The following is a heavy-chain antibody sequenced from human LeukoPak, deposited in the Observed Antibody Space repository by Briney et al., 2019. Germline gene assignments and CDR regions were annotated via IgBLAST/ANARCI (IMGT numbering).Heavy chain of an antibody. CDR1: GGSLSGSSYY. D-gene: IGHD4-17*01. CDR3: ARGRENGDLDY. J-gene: IGHJ4*02. V-gene: IGHV4-39*02. Sequence: SEALSLTCTVSGGSLSGSSYYWGWIRQPPGTGLEWIGSIYYSGSTYYNPSLKSRVTISVDTSKNQFSLKLNSVTATDTAVYYCARGRENGDLDYWGQGTLVTVSS. CDR2: IYYSGST.